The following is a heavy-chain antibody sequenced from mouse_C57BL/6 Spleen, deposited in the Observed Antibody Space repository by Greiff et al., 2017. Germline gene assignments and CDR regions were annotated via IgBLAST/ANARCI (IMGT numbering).Heavy chain of an antibody. V-gene: IGHV1-81*01. CDR2: IYPRSGNT. CDR3: AGRTGTGYFDY. D-gene: IGHD4-1*01. J-gene: IGHJ2*01. Sequence: QVHVKQSGAELARPGASVKLSCKASGYTFTSYGISWVKQRTGQGLEWIGEIYPRSGNTYYNEKFKGKATLTADKSSSTAYMELRSLTSEASAVYFCAGRTGTGYFDYWGQGTTLTVSS. CDR1: GYTFTSYG.